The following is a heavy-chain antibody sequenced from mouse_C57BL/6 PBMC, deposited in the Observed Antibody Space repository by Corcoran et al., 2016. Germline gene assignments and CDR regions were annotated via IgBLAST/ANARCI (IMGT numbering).Heavy chain of an antibody. CDR1: GYTFTTYG. J-gene: IGHJ2*01. CDR3: AREATYFDY. V-gene: IGHV9-3*01. Sequence: VQLQQSGPELVKPGASVKISCKASGYTFTTYGMSWVKQAPGKGLKWMGWINTYSGVPTYADDFKGRFAFSLETSASTAYLQINNLKNEDTATYFCAREATYFDYWGQGTTLTVSS. D-gene: IGHD3-2*02. CDR2: INTYSGVP.